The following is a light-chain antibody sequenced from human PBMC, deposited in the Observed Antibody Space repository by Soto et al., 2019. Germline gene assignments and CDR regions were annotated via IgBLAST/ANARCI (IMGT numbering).Light chain of an antibody. CDR3: QQYGSSSIT. CDR2: DAS. V-gene: IGKV3D-20*01. Sequence: EIVLTQSPATLSLSPGERATLSCGASQSVSSYLAWYQHKPGQAPRLLISDASNRATGIPARFSGSGSGTDFTLTISRLEPEDFAVYYCQQYGSSSITFGQGTRLEIK. CDR1: QSVSSY. J-gene: IGKJ5*01.